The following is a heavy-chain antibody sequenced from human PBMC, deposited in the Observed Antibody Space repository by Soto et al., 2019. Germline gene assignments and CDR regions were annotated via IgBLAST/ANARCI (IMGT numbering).Heavy chain of an antibody. CDR1: GFTFSSYA. Sequence: GGSLRLSCAASGFTFSSYAMSWVRQAPGKGLEWVSAISGSGGSTYYADSVKGRFTISRDNSKNTLYLQMNSLRAEDTAVYYCARDTPVPGGWKSPFDYWGQGTLVTVSS. J-gene: IGHJ4*02. D-gene: IGHD6-19*01. CDR2: ISGSGGST. CDR3: ARDTPVPGGWKSPFDY. V-gene: IGHV3-23*01.